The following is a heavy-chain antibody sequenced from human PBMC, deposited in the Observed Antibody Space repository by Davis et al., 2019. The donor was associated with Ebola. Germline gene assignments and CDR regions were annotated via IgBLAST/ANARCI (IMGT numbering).Heavy chain of an antibody. V-gene: IGHV3-53*05. CDR1: GFIVSDKY. CDR2: IYSDGRV. Sequence: GESLKISCAASGFIVSDKYMSWVRQAPGKGLEWVSVIYSDGRVYHADSVKGRFTISRDNSKNTVYLQINSLRAEDTAVYYCARGYYDSTGNRYFDFWGRGTLVTVSS. J-gene: IGHJ2*01. D-gene: IGHD3-22*01. CDR3: ARGYYDSTGNRYFDF.